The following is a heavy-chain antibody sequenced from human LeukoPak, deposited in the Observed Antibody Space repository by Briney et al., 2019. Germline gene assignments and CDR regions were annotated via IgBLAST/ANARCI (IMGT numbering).Heavy chain of an antibody. CDR1: GGSISSYY. J-gene: IGHJ4*02. CDR3: ARDPGTNWSL. V-gene: IGHV4-59*01. CDR2: VSYSGST. Sequence: SETLSLTCTVSGGSISSYYWSWIRQPPGKGLEWIGFVSYSGSTNYNPSPKSRVTMSLDTSKRQFSLNLTSVTAADAAMYYCARDPGTNWSLWGQGTLVTVSS. D-gene: IGHD1-20*01.